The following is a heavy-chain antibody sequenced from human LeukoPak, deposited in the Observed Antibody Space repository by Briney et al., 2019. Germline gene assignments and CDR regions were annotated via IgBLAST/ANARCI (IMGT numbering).Heavy chain of an antibody. CDR1: GFTFSSYA. Sequence: GGSLRLSCAASGFTFSSYATSWVRQAPGRGLEWVSAISGSGGSTYYADSVKGRFTISRDNSKNTLYLQMNSLRAEDTAVYYCAKEIDYGDYGLDYWGQGTLVTVSS. J-gene: IGHJ4*02. CDR3: AKEIDYGDYGLDY. V-gene: IGHV3-23*01. CDR2: ISGSGGST. D-gene: IGHD4-17*01.